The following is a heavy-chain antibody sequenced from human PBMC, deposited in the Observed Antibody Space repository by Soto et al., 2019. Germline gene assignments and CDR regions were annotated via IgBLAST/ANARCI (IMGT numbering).Heavy chain of an antibody. V-gene: IGHV4-31*03. CDR3: ARDDGMEKDAFDI. D-gene: IGHD1-1*01. J-gene: IGHJ3*02. CDR2: IYYSGST. CDR1: GGSISSGGYY. Sequence: QVQLQESGPGLVKPSQTLSLTCTVSGGSISSGGYYWSWIRQHPGKGLEWIGYIYYSGSTYYNPSLKSRVTISVDTSKNQFSLKLSSVTDADTAVYYCARDDGMEKDAFDIWGQGTMVTVSS.